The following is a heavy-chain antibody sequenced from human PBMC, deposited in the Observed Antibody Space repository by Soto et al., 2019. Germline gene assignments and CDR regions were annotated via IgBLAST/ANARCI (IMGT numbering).Heavy chain of an antibody. CDR3: ARFVSLWFGGNGPNWFDR. J-gene: IGHJ5*02. CDR2: IYYSGST. V-gene: IGHV4-59*01. CDR1: GGSISSYY. D-gene: IGHD3-10*01. Sequence: SETMSLTCTVSGGSISSYYWSWIRQPPGKGLEWIGYIYYSGSTNYNPSLKSRVTISVDTSKNQFSLKLSSVTAADTAVYYCARFVSLWFGGNGPNWFDRWGQGTLVTVSA.